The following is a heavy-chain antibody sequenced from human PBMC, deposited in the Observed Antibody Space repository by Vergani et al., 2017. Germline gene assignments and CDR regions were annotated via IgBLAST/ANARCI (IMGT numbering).Heavy chain of an antibody. CDR3: ARDVTYSGSYYPLYYYYGMDV. J-gene: IGHJ6*02. V-gene: IGHV3-21*01. CDR1: GFTFSSYS. D-gene: IGHD1-26*01. Sequence: EVQLVESGGGLVQPGGSLRLSCAASGFTFSSYSMNWVRQAPGKGLEWVSSISSSSSYIYYADSVKGRFTISRDNAKNSLYLQMNSLRAEDTAVYYCARDVTYSGSYYPLYYYYGMDVWGQGTTVTVSS. CDR2: ISSSSSYI.